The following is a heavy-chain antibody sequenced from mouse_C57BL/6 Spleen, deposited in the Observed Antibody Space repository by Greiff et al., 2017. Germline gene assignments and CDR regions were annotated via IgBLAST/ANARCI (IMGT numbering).Heavy chain of an antibody. V-gene: IGHV1-82*01. Sequence: QVQLQQSGPELVKPGASVKISCKASGYAFSSSWMNWVKQRPGKGLEWIGRIYPGDGDTNYNGKFKGKATLTADKSSSTAYMQLSSLTSEDSAVYFCARFWVGQGYFDYWGQGTTLTVSS. D-gene: IGHD3-2*02. CDR1: GYAFSSSW. CDR3: ARFWVGQGYFDY. J-gene: IGHJ2*01. CDR2: IYPGDGDT.